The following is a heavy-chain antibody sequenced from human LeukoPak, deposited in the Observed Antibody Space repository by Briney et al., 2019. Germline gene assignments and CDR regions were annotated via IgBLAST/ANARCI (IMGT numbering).Heavy chain of an antibody. V-gene: IGHV4-59*11. Sequence: SETLSLTCTVSGGSISSHYWSWIRQPPGKGLEWIGYIYYSGSTNYNPSLNSRVTISVDTSKNQFSLKLSSVTAADTAVYYCARDHRGIDPWGQGTLVTVSS. CDR3: ARDHRGIDP. J-gene: IGHJ5*02. CDR1: GGSISSHY. CDR2: IYYSGST.